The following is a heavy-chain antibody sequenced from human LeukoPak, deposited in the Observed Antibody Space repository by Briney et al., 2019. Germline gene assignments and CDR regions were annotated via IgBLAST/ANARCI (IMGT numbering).Heavy chain of an antibody. CDR3: AREPIIAAARGCYFDY. V-gene: IGHV4-30-4*02. CDR2: IYYSGST. CDR1: GGSISSGDYY. Sequence: SETLSLTCTVSGGSISSGDYYWSWIRQAPGKGLEWIGYIYYSGSTYYNPSLKSRVTISVDTSKNQFSLKLSSVTAADTAVYYCAREPIIAAARGCYFDYWGQGTLVTVSS. J-gene: IGHJ4*02. D-gene: IGHD6-13*01.